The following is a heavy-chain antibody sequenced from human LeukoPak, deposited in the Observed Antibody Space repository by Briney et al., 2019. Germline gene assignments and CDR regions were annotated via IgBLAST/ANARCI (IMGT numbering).Heavy chain of an antibody. J-gene: IGHJ5*02. Sequence: ASVSVSCTPSGYIFTGYYIHWVRQAPGQGLEGMGWINPNNGDTNYAQKFQGRVTMTRDTSISTAYMDLTGLRSDDTAVYYCARSVPYSSPSSSWGPGTLVTVSS. CDR2: INPNNGDT. V-gene: IGHV1-2*02. CDR3: ARSVPYSSPSSS. CDR1: GYIFTGYY. D-gene: IGHD6-13*01.